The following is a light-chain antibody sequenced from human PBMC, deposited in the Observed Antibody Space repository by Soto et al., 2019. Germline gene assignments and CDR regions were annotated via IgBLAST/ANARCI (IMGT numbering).Light chain of an antibody. V-gene: IGKV3-20*01. CDR2: GAS. Sequence: EIVLTQFPGTLSLSPGERATLSCRASQSVGSNYLAWYRQRPGQPPNLLIFGASHRAPDIPDRFSGSGSGTDFTLTISRLEPEDFAVYYCQQYGGSVQTFGQGTKVDIK. J-gene: IGKJ1*01. CDR3: QQYGGSVQT. CDR1: QSVGSNY.